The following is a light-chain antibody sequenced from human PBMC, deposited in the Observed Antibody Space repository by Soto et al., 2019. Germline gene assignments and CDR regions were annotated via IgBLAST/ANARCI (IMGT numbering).Light chain of an antibody. CDR3: QQYNSQWT. CDR2: KAF. CDR1: QSISSW. J-gene: IGKJ1*01. V-gene: IGKV1-5*03. Sequence: DIQMTQSPSTLSASVGDRVTITCRASQSISSWLAWYQQKPGRAPKRLIYKAFSLESGVPSRFSGSGSGTEFTLTISSLRPDDFATYVCQQYNSQWTFGQGTKVEFK.